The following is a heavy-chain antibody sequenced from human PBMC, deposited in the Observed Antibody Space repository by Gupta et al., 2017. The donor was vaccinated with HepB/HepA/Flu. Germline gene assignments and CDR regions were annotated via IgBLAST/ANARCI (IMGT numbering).Heavy chain of an antibody. CDR1: GYTFTSYY. Sequence: QVQLVQSGAEVKKPGASVKVSCKASGYTFTSYYMHWVRQAPGQGLEWMGIINPSGGSTSYAQKFQGRVTMTRDTSTSTVYMELSSLRSEDTAVYYFARVSRSRQTYYDFWSGYYSHFDYWGQGTLVTVSS. J-gene: IGHJ4*02. CDR2: INPSGGST. D-gene: IGHD3-3*01. CDR3: ARVSRSRQTYYDFWSGYYSHFDY. V-gene: IGHV1-46*01.